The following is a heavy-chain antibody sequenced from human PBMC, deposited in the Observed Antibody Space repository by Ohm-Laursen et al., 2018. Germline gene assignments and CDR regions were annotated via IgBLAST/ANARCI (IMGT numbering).Heavy chain of an antibody. V-gene: IGHV3-7*01. Sequence: GSLRLSCSASGFSFSSYWMAWVRQTPGRGLEWVANINRDGGSESYVDSVQGRFTISRDNAKNLLYLQMNNLRAEDTAMYYCSRDYLSIWGQGTTVTVSS. D-gene: IGHD2/OR15-2a*01. CDR2: INRDGGSE. CDR1: GFSFSSYW. J-gene: IGHJ6*02. CDR3: SRDYLSI.